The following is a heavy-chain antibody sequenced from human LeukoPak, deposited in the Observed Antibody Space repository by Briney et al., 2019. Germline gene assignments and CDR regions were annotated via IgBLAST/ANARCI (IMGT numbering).Heavy chain of an antibody. CDR1: GGSISSSSYY. CDR3: ARFSGYGDYAN. D-gene: IGHD4-17*01. Sequence: PSETLSLTCTVSGGSISSSSYYWGWIRQPPGKGLEWIGSMSYSGSTYYNPSLQSRVTISADTSKNQFSLILSSVTAADTAVYYCARFSGYGDYANWGQGTLVTVSS. V-gene: IGHV4-39*07. J-gene: IGHJ4*02. CDR2: MSYSGST.